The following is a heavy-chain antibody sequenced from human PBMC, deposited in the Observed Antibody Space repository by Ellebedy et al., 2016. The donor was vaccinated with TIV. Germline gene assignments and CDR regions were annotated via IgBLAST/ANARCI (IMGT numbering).Heavy chain of an antibody. D-gene: IGHD1-26*01. Sequence: GGSLRLSCAVSGFTFSSYGIHWVRQAPGKGLEWVALMSSDGNSEYYTDSVKGRFTISRDKSKNTQYLQMNSLRVEDTAVYYCARDSKSGSELGGSIDYWGQGTLVTVSS. V-gene: IGHV3-30*03. CDR1: GFTFSSYG. CDR2: MSSDGNSE. J-gene: IGHJ4*02. CDR3: ARDSKSGSELGGSIDY.